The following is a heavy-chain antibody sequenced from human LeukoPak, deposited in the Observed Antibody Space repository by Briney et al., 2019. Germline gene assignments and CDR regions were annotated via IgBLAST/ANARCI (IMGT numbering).Heavy chain of an antibody. CDR1: GYTFTSYG. J-gene: IGHJ4*02. Sequence: ASVKVSCKASGYTFTSYGISWVRQAPGQGLEWMGGIIPIFGTANYAQKFQGRVTITADESTSTAYMELSSLRSEDTAVYYCARDRGATGDYWGQGTLVTVSS. CDR3: ARDRGATGDY. D-gene: IGHD1-26*01. CDR2: IIPIFGTA. V-gene: IGHV1-69*13.